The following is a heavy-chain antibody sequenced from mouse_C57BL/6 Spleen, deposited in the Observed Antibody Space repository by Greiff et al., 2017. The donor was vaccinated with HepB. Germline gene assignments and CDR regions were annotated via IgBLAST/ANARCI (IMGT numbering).Heavy chain of an antibody. CDR2: IYPRSGNT. D-gene: IGHD1-1*01. J-gene: IGHJ4*01. Sequence: VQLQQSGAELARPGASVKLSCKASGYTFTSYGISWVKQRTGQGLEWIGEIYPRSGNTYYIEKFKGKATLSADKSSSTAYMELRSLTSEDSAVYFCARSEDYYGRDYAMDYWGQGTSVTVSS. CDR1: GYTFTSYG. CDR3: ARSEDYYGRDYAMDY. V-gene: IGHV1-81*01.